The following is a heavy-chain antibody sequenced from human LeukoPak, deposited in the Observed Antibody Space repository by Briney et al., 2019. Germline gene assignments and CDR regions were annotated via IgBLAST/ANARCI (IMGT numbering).Heavy chain of an antibody. V-gene: IGHV4-39*07. CDR3: ASSTIFGVVANWFDP. CDR2: INHSGST. D-gene: IGHD3-3*01. J-gene: IGHJ5*02. CDR1: GGSISSSSYY. Sequence: PSETLSLTCTVSGGSISSSSYYWGWIRQPPGKGLEWIGEINHSGSTNYNPSLKSRVTISVDTSKNQFSLNLNSVTAADTAVYYCASSTIFGVVANWFDPWGQGTLVTVSS.